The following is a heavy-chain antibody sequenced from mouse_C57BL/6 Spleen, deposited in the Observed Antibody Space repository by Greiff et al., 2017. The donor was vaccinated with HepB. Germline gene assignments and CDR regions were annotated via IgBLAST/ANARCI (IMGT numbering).Heavy chain of an antibody. Sequence: EVQLQQSGPELVKPGASVKISCKASGYTFTDYYMNWVKQSHGKSLEWIGDINPNNGGTSYNQKFKGKATLTVDKSSSTAYMELRSLTSEDSAVYYCARSEVGFDYWGQGTTLTVSS. CDR3: ARSEVGFDY. J-gene: IGHJ2*01. V-gene: IGHV1-26*01. CDR2: INPNNGGT. CDR1: GYTFTDYY.